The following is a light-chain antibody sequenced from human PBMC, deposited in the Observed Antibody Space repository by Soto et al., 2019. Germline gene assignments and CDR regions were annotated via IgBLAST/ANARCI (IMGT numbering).Light chain of an antibody. Sequence: ETVLTQSPGTLSLPQGERATLSCRASQSISSSFLAWYQQKPGQAPRLLIYGASSRATGIPDRFSGSGSGTDFTLTISRLEPEDAAVYYCQQYVRSPPSWTFGQGTKVEIK. CDR3: QQYVRSPPSWT. V-gene: IGKV3-20*01. CDR2: GAS. CDR1: QSISSSF. J-gene: IGKJ1*01.